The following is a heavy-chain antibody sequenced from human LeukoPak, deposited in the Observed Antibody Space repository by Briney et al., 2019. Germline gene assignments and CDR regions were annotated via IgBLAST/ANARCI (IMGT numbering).Heavy chain of an antibody. CDR1: GFTFSDYY. D-gene: IGHD2-15*01. CDR2: ISSSSSYT. Sequence: GGSLRLSCAASGFTFSDYYMSWIRQAPGRGLEWVSYISSSSSYTGYADSVKGRFTISRDNAKTSLYLQMDSLTAEDTAIYFCARDLLGHCSGGSCALDYWGQGTLVTVSS. J-gene: IGHJ4*02. V-gene: IGHV3-11*06. CDR3: ARDLLGHCSGGSCALDY.